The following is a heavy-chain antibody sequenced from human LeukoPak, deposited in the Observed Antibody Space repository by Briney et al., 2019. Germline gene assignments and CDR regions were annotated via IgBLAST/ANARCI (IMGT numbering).Heavy chain of an antibody. CDR3: ARRDTRIAAAQLDY. CDR1: GYSFTTYW. J-gene: IGHJ4*02. Sequence: GKSLKISCKGSGYSFTTYWIAWVRHMPGKGLEWMGIIYPGDSDTRYSPSFQGQVTFSADKSISTAYLQWSSLKASDTAMYYCARRDTRIAAAQLDYWGQGTLVTVSS. CDR2: IYPGDSDT. V-gene: IGHV5-51*01. D-gene: IGHD6-13*01.